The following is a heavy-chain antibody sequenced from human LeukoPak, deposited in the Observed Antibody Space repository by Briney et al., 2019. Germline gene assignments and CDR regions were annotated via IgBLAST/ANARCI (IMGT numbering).Heavy chain of an antibody. CDR3: AKDSGPYCTNGVCYIGYFDL. Sequence: GGSLRLSCAASGFTFDDYAMHWVRQAPGKGLEWVSGISWNSGSTGYADSVKGRFTISRDNAKNSLYLQMNSLRAEDTALYYCAKDSGPYCTNGVCYIGYFDLWGRGTLVTVSS. D-gene: IGHD2-8*01. J-gene: IGHJ2*01. V-gene: IGHV3-9*01. CDR1: GFTFDDYA. CDR2: ISWNSGST.